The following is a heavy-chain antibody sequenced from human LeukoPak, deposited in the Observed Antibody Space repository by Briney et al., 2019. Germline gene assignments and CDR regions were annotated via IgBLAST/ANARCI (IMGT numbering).Heavy chain of an antibody. CDR3: ARDRAANQDGVEFDP. CDR2: IGEGGEA. V-gene: IGHV3-66*01. J-gene: IGHJ5*02. D-gene: IGHD1-14*01. CDR1: GFRVSDYY. Sequence: GRSLRLSCAVSGFRVSDYYMSWARQAPGKGREWVVLIGEGGEAFYADFARGRFAISRDESEKTLYLKMNSLRVDDTAVYFCARDRAANQDGVEFDPWGQGTPVIVSS.